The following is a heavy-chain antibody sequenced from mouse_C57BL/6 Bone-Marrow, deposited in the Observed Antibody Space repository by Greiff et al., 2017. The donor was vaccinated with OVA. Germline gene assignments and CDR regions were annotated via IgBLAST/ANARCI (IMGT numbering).Heavy chain of an antibody. CDR3: ARKNYGSHYAMDY. Sequence: EVHLVESGPELVKPGASVKISCKASGYSFTGYYMNWVKQSPEKSLEWIGEINPSTGGTTYNQKFKAKATLTVDKSSSTAYMQLKSLTSEDSAVYYCARKNYGSHYAMDYWGQGTSVTVSS. J-gene: IGHJ4*01. CDR2: INPSTGGT. V-gene: IGHV1-42*01. D-gene: IGHD1-1*01. CDR1: GYSFTGYY.